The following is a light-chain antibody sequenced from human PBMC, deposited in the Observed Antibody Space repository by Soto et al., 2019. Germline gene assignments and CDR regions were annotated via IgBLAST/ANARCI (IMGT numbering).Light chain of an antibody. CDR3: QQYNNWLPGT. CDR2: GAS. J-gene: IGKJ2*02. V-gene: IGKV3-15*01. CDR1: QSVSSN. Sequence: EIVMTQSPATLSVSPGERATLSCRASQSVSSNLAWYQQKPGQAPRLLIYGASTRATGIPARFSGSGSGTDFTLTISSLQSEDFAVYYCQQYNNWLPGTFGQGTKLEIK.